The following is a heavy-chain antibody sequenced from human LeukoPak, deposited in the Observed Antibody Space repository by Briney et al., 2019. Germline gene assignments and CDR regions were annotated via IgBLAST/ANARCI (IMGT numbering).Heavy chain of an antibody. CDR1: GGSISSGSW. CDR3: ARVYSSGWYFFDY. Sequence: SETLSLTCAVSGGSISSGSWWGWIRQPPGKGLEWIGEIHHSGSTNYNPSLKSRVTLSVDKSKNQLSLKLSSVTAADTAVYYCARVYSSGWYFFDYWGQGTLVTVSS. D-gene: IGHD6-19*01. CDR2: IHHSGST. V-gene: IGHV4-4*02. J-gene: IGHJ4*02.